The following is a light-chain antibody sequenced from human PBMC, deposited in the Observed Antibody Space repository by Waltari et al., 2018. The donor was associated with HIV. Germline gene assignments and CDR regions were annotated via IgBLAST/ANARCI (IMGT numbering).Light chain of an antibody. CDR3: CSYADTYFVL. Sequence: QSALTQPRSVSGSPGQSVTISCTGTRRDVGAYNYVSWYQHHPNKGPKLLIYDVHKRPSGVPDPFSGSKSGNTASLTISGLQAEDEADYYCCSYADTYFVLFGGRTKLTVL. CDR2: DVH. J-gene: IGLJ2*01. CDR1: RRDVGAYNY. V-gene: IGLV2-11*01.